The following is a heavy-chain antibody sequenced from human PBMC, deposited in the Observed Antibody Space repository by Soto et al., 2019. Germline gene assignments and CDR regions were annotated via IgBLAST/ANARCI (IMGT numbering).Heavy chain of an antibody. V-gene: IGHV3-23*01. D-gene: IGHD6-19*01. CDR1: GFTFSSHA. J-gene: IGHJ4*02. CDR2: ITGSGDST. Sequence: EVQLLESGGGLVQPGGSLRLSCAVSGFTFSSHAMSCVRQDPGKGLECVSSITGSGDSTYYADSVKGRFTISRDKSKRTLDLQMNSLRAEDTAVYYCAKDLQFSGWLSAQTFDYWRQGTQVTVSS. CDR3: AKDLQFSGWLSAQTFDY.